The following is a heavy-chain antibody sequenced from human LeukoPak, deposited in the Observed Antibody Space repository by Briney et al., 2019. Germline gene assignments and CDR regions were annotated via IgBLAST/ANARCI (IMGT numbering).Heavy chain of an antibody. V-gene: IGHV3-30*03. CDR2: ISYNGNNQ. D-gene: IGHD3-10*01. CDR3: AAEEFQVSHAFDI. CDR1: GFTFSTYG. Sequence: PGGSLRLSCAASGFTFSTYGIHWVRQAPGKGLEWVAVISYNGNNQYHADSVKGRFTLSRDNSKNKLYLQMSSLRTEDTAVYFCAAEEFQVSHAFDIWGQGTMVTVSS. J-gene: IGHJ3*02.